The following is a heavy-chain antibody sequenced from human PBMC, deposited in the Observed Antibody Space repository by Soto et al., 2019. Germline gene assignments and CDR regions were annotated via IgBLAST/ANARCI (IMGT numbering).Heavy chain of an antibody. V-gene: IGHV3-53*01. D-gene: IGHD6-19*01. CDR2: IYSAGST. Sequence: GGSLRLSCAASGLTVSSSYMSWVRQAPGKGPQWVSVIYSAGSTYYANSVKGRFTISRDISTNMVYLQMSSLTDEDTATYYCAHRPSGWYLFDYWGQGTLVTVSS. CDR1: GLTVSSSY. J-gene: IGHJ4*02. CDR3: AHRPSGWYLFDY.